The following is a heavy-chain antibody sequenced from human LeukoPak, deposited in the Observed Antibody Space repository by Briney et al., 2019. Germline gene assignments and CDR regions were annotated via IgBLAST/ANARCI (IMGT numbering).Heavy chain of an antibody. J-gene: IGHJ4*02. D-gene: IGHD3-10*01. Sequence: QPGGSLRLSCAASGFTVSSNYMSWVRQAPGKGLEWVSIIYSSGNTYYADSVKGRFTISRDNSKNTLYLQMNSLRAEDTAVYYCAREALGGGGYWGQGTLVTVSS. CDR2: IYSSGNT. V-gene: IGHV3-66*01. CDR1: GFTVSSNY. CDR3: AREALGGGGY.